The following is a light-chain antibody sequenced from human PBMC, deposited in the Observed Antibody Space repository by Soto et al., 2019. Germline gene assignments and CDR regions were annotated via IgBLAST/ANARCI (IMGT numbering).Light chain of an antibody. J-gene: IGKJ4*01. CDR2: AAS. Sequence: IQMTQSPSSLSASVGDRVTITCRASQSLSSYLNWYQQKPGKAPKLLIYAASSLQSGVPSRFSCSGSGTDFSRSISSLPREEFATDYCQQSYLTPLTFGGGTKVEIK. CDR3: QQSYLTPLT. CDR1: QSLSSY. V-gene: IGKV1-39*01.